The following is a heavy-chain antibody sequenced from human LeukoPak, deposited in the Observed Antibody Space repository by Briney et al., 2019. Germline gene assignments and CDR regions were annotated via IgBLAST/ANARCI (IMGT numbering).Heavy chain of an antibody. J-gene: IGHJ5*02. CDR1: GYTFTGYY. D-gene: IGHD2-2*01. CDR3: ARDGGWYQLLWWFDP. Sequence: AASVKVSCKASGYTFTGYYMHWVRQAPGRGLEWMGWINPNSGATKYAQKFQDRVTMTRDTSISTAYMEVSRLRFDDTAVYYCARDGGWYQLLWWFDPWGQGTLVTVSS. V-gene: IGHV1-2*02. CDR2: INPNSGAT.